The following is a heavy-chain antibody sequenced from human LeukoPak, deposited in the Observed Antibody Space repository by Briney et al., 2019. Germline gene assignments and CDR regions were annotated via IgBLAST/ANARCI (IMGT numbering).Heavy chain of an antibody. V-gene: IGHV1-2*04. CDR1: GYTFTGYY. J-gene: IGHJ4*02. Sequence: ASVKVSCKASGYTFTGYYMHWVRQAPGQGLEWRGWINLNSGATNYAQKFQGWVTMTRDTSISTAYMELTMLRSDDTAVYFCATGGLYDYVWGSYRYSERAGLKPFDYWGQGTLVTVSS. D-gene: IGHD3-16*02. CDR2: INLNSGAT. CDR3: ATGGLYDYVWGSYRYSERAGLKPFDY.